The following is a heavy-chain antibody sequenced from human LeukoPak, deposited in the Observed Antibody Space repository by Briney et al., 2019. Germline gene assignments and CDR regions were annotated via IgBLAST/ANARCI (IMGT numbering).Heavy chain of an antibody. CDR2: ISGSGGST. V-gene: IGHV3-23*01. CDR1: GFTFSSYA. D-gene: IGHD3-10*01. Sequence: GGSLRLSCAASGFTFSSYAMSWVRQAPGKGLEWASAISGSGGSTYYADSVKGRFTISRDNSKNTLYLQMNSLRAEDTAVYYCAKVLLLWFGELSTWGQGTLVTVSS. CDR3: AKVLLLWFGELST. J-gene: IGHJ5*02.